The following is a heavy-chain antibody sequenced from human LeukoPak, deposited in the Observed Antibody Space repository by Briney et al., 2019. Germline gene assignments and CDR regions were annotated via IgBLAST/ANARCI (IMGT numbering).Heavy chain of an antibody. V-gene: IGHV5-51*01. D-gene: IGHD2-2*01. J-gene: IGHJ4*02. CDR1: GYSFTSYW. CDR2: IYPGDSDT. CDR3: ARHLGYCSSTTCYGGYYFDY. Sequence: GESLKISCKGSGYSFTSYWIGWVRQMPGKGLEWMGIIYPGDSDTRYSPSFQGQVTISVDKSISTTYLQWSSLKASDTAMYYCARHLGYCSSTTCYGGYYFDYWGQGTLVTVSS.